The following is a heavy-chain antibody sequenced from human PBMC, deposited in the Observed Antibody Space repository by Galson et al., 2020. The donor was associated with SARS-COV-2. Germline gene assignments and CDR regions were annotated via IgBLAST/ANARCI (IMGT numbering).Heavy chain of an antibody. Sequence: PSKTLSLTCTVSGAYVASGANFWTWIRQRPGKGLEWIGSIYYTGDPLYNPSLKSRVTISVDTSNDQFFLGLHSVTAADTAVYFCARAQAFDDLPAYALDVWGHGTTVTVSS. D-gene: IGHD3-3*01. J-gene: IGHJ6*02. V-gene: IGHV4-30-4*01. CDR3: ARAQAFDDLPAYALDV. CDR1: GAYVASGANF. CDR2: IYYTGDP.